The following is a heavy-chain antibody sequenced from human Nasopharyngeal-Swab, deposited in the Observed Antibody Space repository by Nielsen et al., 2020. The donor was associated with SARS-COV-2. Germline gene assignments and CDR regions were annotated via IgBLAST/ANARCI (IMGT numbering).Heavy chain of an antibody. J-gene: IGHJ3*01. CDR1: GGSISSGKW. CDR3: ARDPRDYYDDSGYRDAFDF. D-gene: IGHD3-22*01. Sequence: GSLRLSFAVSGGSISSGKWWSCVRQAPEKGLGWIGEIYHSGITNYNPSLKSRVTISVDKSKNQFSLKLTSVTAADTAVYYCARDPRDYYDDSGYRDAFDFWGQGTMVTVSS. V-gene: IGHV4-4*02. CDR2: IYHSGIT.